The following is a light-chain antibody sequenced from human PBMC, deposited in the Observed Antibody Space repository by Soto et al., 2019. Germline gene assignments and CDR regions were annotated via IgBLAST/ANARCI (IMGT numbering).Light chain of an antibody. CDR1: QSISSF. J-gene: IGKJ2*01. V-gene: IGKV1-39*01. CDR3: QQTYSTPNT. CDR2: DAS. Sequence: DIQMTQSPSSLSASVGDRVTITCRATQSISSFLNWYQQKPGKAPKLLIFDASSLESGVPSRFSGSGSGTDFTLTISSLHPEDVATYYCQQTYSTPNTFVQGTKLEI.